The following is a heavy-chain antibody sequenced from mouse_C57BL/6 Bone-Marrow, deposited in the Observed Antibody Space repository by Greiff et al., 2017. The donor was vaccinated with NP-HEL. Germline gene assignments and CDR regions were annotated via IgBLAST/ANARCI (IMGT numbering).Heavy chain of an antibody. CDR3: ARDPPLRLEAMDY. CDR1: GYSITSGYY. Sequence: EVQLVESGPGLVKPSQSLSLTCSVTGYSITSGYYWNWIRQFPGNKLEWMGYISYDGSNNYNPSLKNRIPITRDTSNNQFFLKLNSVTTEDTATYYCARDPPLRLEAMDYWGQGTSVTVSS. V-gene: IGHV3-6*01. CDR2: ISYDGSN. D-gene: IGHD1-1*01. J-gene: IGHJ4*01.